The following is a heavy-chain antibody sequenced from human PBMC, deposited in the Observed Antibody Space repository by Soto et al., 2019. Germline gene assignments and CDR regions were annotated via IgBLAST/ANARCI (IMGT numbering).Heavy chain of an antibody. Sequence: SVKVSCKASGGTFSSYAISWVRHAPGQRLEWMGGIIPIFGTANYAQKFQGRVTITADESTSTAYMELSSLRSEDTAVYYCARGTGEGLLWFGELLQNWFDPWGQGTLVTVSS. CDR1: GGTFSSYA. D-gene: IGHD3-10*01. J-gene: IGHJ5*02. CDR2: IIPIFGTA. CDR3: ARGTGEGLLWFGELLQNWFDP. V-gene: IGHV1-69*13.